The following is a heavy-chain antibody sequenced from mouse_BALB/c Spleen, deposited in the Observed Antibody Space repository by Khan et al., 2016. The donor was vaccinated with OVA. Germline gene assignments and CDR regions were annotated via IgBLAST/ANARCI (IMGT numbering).Heavy chain of an antibody. CDR3: ARRYYYGQWYFDV. CDR2: ISYSGST. CDR1: GYSITSDYA. D-gene: IGHD1-1*01. J-gene: IGHJ1*01. V-gene: IGHV3-2*02. Sequence: EVELVESGPGLVKPSQSLSLTCTVTGYSITSDYAWNWIRQFPGNKLEWMAYISYSGSTRSQPSLKSRISINRDTSQNQLILQLHSATNEDTATYYCARRYYYGQWYFDVGRAGTTVTVSS.